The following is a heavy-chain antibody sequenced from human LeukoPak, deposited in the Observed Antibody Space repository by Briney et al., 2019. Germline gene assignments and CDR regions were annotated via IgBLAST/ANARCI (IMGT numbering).Heavy chain of an antibody. CDR1: GFTFSNYD. CDR3: ARDYSRNSFDY. V-gene: IGHV3-33*01. Sequence: PGGSLRLSCAASGFTFSNYDMHWVRQAPGKGLEWVAVIWYDGINNCYADSVKGRFSISRDNSKNALYLQMNSLSAEDTAVYFCARDYSRNSFDYWGQGTLVTVSS. D-gene: IGHD6-13*01. J-gene: IGHJ4*02. CDR2: IWYDGINN.